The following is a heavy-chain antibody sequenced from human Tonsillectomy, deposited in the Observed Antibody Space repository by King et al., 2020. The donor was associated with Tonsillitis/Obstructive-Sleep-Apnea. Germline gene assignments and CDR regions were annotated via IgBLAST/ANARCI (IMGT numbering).Heavy chain of an antibody. CDR1: GFTLGDYA. D-gene: IGHD5-12*01. CDR2: IRSKANGGTT. V-gene: IGHV3-49*04. CDR3: TRVDSGYLFDY. Sequence: VQLVESGGGLLQPGRSRRLSCTAPGFTLGDYAMSGVRQAPGKGRGGVGFIRSKANGGTTEYAASVKGRFTISRDDSKSIAYLQMNSLKTEDTAVYYCTRVDSGYLFDYWGQGTLVTVSS. J-gene: IGHJ4*02.